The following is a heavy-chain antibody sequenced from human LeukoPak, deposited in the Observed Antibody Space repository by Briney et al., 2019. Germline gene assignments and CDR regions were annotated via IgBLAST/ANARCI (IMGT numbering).Heavy chain of an antibody. J-gene: IGHJ6*02. CDR2: INPSGGST. Sequence: ASVKVSCKASGYTFTSYYMHWVRQAPGQGLEWMGIINPSGGSTSYAQKFQGRVTMTRDTSTSTVYMELSSLRSEDTAMYYCAGPRLGSRAYCSGGSCYSETTFYYYYGMDVWGQGTTVTVSS. CDR3: AGPRLGSRAYCSGGSCYSETTFYYYYGMDV. D-gene: IGHD2-15*01. CDR1: GYTFTSYY. V-gene: IGHV1-46*01.